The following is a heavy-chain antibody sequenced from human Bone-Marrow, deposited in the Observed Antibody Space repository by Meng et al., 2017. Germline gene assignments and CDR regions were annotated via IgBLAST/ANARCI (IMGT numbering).Heavy chain of an antibody. CDR2: MSYDGGNE. V-gene: IGHV3-30*01. J-gene: IGHJ4*02. CDR3: ARVYSSTWYDHFDY. Sequence: GESLKISCAASGFTFSNYAMHWVRQAPGQGLQWVALMSYDGGNEYYADSVKGRFTISRDNSKNTLYLQMNSLRAEDTSVYYCARVYSSTWYDHFDYWGQGTLVTVSS. D-gene: IGHD6-13*01. CDR1: GFTFSNYA.